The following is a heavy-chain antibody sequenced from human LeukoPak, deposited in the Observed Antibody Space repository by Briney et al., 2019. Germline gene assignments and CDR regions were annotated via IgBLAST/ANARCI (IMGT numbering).Heavy chain of an antibody. J-gene: IGHJ4*02. CDR2: IWYDGSNK. CDR3: AREISSGWYDFDY. V-gene: IGHV3-33*01. Sequence: PGGSLRLSCAASGFTFSSYGMHWVRQAPGKGLEWVAVIWYDGSNKYYADSVKGRFTISRDNSKNTLYLQMNSLRAEDTAVYYCAREISSGWYDFDYWGQGTLVTVSS. CDR1: GFTFSSYG. D-gene: IGHD6-19*01.